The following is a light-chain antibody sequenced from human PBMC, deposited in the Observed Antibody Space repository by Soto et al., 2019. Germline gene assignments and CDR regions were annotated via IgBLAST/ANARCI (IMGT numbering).Light chain of an antibody. Sequence: EIVLTQSPGTLSLSPGERATLSCRASQSVSSSYLAWYQQKPGQAPRLLIYGASSRATGIPDRFSGSGSGTDFSLTISSLQSEDFAVYYCQQYNKWPLTFGGGTKVDI. CDR3: QQYNKWPLT. CDR1: QSVSSSY. CDR2: GAS. J-gene: IGKJ4*01. V-gene: IGKV3-20*01.